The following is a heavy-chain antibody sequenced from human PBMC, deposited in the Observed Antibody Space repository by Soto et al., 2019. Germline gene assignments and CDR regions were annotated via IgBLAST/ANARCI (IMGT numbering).Heavy chain of an antibody. V-gene: IGHV4-31*03. CDR1: GGSISGYY. J-gene: IGHJ4*02. CDR3: ARDRSHSGYWY. D-gene: IGHD3-22*01. Sequence: SETLSLTCTVSGGSISGYYWSWIRQHPGKGLEWIGYIYYSGSTYYNPSLKSRVTISVDTSKNQFSLKLSSVTAADTAVYYCARDRSHSGYWYWGQGTLVTVSS. CDR2: IYYSGST.